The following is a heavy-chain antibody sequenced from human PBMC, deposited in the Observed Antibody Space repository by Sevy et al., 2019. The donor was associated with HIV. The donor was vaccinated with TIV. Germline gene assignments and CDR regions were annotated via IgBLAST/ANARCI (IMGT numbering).Heavy chain of an antibody. CDR2: LKSKADGGTV. J-gene: IGHJ4*02. CDR1: GFTFGDYA. Sequence: GGSLRLSCTTSGFTFGDYAMNWVRQAPGKGLEWVAFLKSKADGGTVDHAASVKGRFTISRDDSKSIAYLQMNDLTTXXXXXXXXTXXXGLQSIFDYWGQGALVTVSS. D-gene: IGHD2-21*01. V-gene: IGHV3-49*04. CDR3: TXXXGLQSIFDY.